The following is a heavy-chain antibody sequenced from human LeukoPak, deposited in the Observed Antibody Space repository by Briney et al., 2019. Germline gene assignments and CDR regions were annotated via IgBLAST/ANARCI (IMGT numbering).Heavy chain of an antibody. CDR3: ARGGSGSYFSWLDP. J-gene: IGHJ5*02. D-gene: IGHD3-10*01. Sequence: ASVKVSCKASGYTFTRYYIHWVRQAPGQGLECVGWINPNSGGTNYAQKFQGRVTMTRDTSISTAYMELSRLRSDDTAVYYCARGGSGSYFSWLDPWGQGTLVTVSS. V-gene: IGHV1-2*02. CDR2: INPNSGGT. CDR1: GYTFTRYY.